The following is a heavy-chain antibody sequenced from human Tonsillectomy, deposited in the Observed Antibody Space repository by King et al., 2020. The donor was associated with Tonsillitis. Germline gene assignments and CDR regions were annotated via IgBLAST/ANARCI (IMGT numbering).Heavy chain of an antibody. CDR3: AREGWSSGRAPAFDI. D-gene: IGHD3-22*01. V-gene: IGHV3-30*01. CDR2: MSFDGST. J-gene: IGHJ3*02. Sequence: DQLVQSGGGVVQPERSLRLSCAASGINFRNSIMHWVRQAPGKGLEWVAGMSFDGSTYYVDSVKGRFAISRDDSKNTLYLQMDSLRAEDTTVYYCAREGWSSGRAPAFDIWGQGTLVTVSS. CDR1: GINFRNSI.